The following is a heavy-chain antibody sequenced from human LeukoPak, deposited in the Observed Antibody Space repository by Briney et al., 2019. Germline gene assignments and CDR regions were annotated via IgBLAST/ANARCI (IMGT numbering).Heavy chain of an antibody. J-gene: IGHJ6*03. D-gene: IGHD3-10*01. CDR2: IYYSGST. CDR1: GGSISSSSYY. Sequence: PSETLSLTCTVSGGSISSSSYYWGWIRQPPGKGLEWIGGIYYSGSTYYNPSLKSRLTISVDTSKNQFSLKLSSVAAADTAVYYCARQGSGYSYYYYMDVWGKGTTVTISS. CDR3: ARQGSGYSYYYYMDV. V-gene: IGHV4-39*01.